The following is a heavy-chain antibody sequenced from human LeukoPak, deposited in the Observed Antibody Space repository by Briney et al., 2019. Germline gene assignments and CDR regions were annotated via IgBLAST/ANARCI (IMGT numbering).Heavy chain of an antibody. CDR1: GYTFTGHY. D-gene: IGHD3-9*01. CDR2: INPNSGGT. V-gene: IGHV1-2*06. CDR3: ARDGRYSGPSYYYYGMDV. Sequence: ASVKVSCKASGYTFTGHYMHWVRQAPGQGLEWMGRINPNSGGTNYAQKFQGRVTMTRDTSISTAYMELSRLRSDDTAVYYCARDGRYSGPSYYYYGMDVWGQGTTVTVSS. J-gene: IGHJ6*02.